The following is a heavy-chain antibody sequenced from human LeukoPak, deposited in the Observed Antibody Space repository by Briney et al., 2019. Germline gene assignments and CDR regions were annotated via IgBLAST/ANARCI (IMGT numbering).Heavy chain of an antibody. Sequence: GGTLRLSCAASGFTFSSYGMSWVRQAPGKGLEWVSAISGSGGSTYYADSVKGRFTISRDNSKNTLYLQMNSLRAEDTAVYYCAKDSDIVVVPAATGLDYWGQGTLVTVSS. CDR1: GFTFSSYG. CDR2: ISGSGGST. D-gene: IGHD2-2*01. V-gene: IGHV3-23*01. CDR3: AKDSDIVVVPAATGLDY. J-gene: IGHJ4*02.